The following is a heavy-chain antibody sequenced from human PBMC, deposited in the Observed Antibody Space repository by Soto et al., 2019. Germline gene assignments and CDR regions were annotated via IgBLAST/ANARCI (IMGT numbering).Heavy chain of an antibody. Sequence: EVQLVETGGGLIQPGGSLRLSCAASGFTVTGNYMSWVRQAPGKGLEWVSAISGSGGSTYYADSVKGRFTISRDNSKNTLYLQMNSLRAEDTAVYYCAKQLAYCGGDCYSLFAFDIWGQGTMVTVSS. CDR1: GFTVTGNY. CDR2: ISGSGGST. D-gene: IGHD2-21*02. V-gene: IGHV3-23*04. CDR3: AKQLAYCGGDCYSLFAFDI. J-gene: IGHJ3*02.